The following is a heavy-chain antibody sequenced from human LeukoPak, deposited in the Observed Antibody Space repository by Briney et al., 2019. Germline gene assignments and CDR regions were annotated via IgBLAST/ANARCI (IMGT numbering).Heavy chain of an antibody. CDR3: APYCSSTSCYGEGDY. Sequence: SETLSLTCTVSGGSITSSSYYWGWIRQPPGKGVGWIGSIYYSGSTYYNPSLKSRVTISVDTSKNQFSLNLSSVTAADTAVYYCAPYCSSTSCYGEGDYWGQGTLVTVSS. V-gene: IGHV4-39*01. CDR2: IYYSGST. D-gene: IGHD2-2*01. J-gene: IGHJ4*02. CDR1: GGSITSSSYY.